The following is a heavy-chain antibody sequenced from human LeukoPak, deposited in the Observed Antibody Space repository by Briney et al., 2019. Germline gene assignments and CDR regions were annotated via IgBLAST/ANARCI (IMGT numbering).Heavy chain of an antibody. CDR3: ARRRIVGSTDDAFDI. CDR2: ISSDGNTK. Sequence: GGSLRLSCAASGFTFSSYAMHWVRQAPGKGLEWAAVISSDGNTKYYADSVEGRFTISRDNSNNTLYLQMNTLGADDTAIYYCARRRIVGSTDDAFDIWGQGAMVTLSS. V-gene: IGHV3-30-3*01. D-gene: IGHD1-26*01. CDR1: GFTFSSYA. J-gene: IGHJ3*02.